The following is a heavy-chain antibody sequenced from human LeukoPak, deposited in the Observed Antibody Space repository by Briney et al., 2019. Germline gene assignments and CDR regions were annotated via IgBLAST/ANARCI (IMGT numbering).Heavy chain of an antibody. J-gene: IGHJ4*02. V-gene: IGHV3-33*01. D-gene: IGHD3-10*01. CDR2: IWNDGSNK. Sequence: QPGRSLRLSCVASGFTFSSYGMHWVRQAPGQGLEWVAVIWNDGSNKYYAESVKGRFTISRDNSMNTLFLQMDSLRVEDTAVYYCARTQGRFFGSGSYKGFESWGQGTLVTASS. CDR3: ARTQGRFFGSGSYKGFES. CDR1: GFTFSSYG.